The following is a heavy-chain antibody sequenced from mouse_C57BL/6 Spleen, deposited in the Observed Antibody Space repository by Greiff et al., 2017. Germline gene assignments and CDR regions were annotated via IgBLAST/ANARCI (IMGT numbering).Heavy chain of an antibody. CDR1: GYTFTSYT. J-gene: IGHJ4*01. CDR2: INPSSGYT. Sequence: QLQESGAELARPGASVKMSCKASGYTFTSYTMHWVKQRPGQGLEWIGYINPSSGYTKYNQKFKDKATLTADKSSRTAYMQLSSLTSEDSAVYYCARQEDSAMDYWGQGTSVTVSS. CDR3: ARQEDSAMDY. V-gene: IGHV1-4*01.